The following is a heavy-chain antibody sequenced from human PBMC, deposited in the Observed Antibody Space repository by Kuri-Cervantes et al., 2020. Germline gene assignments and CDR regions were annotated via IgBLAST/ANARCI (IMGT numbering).Heavy chain of an antibody. J-gene: IGHJ6*02. CDR1: GYTFTGYY. CDR3: ATSQRLLPDAILTGYSGGKIPNYYYYGMDV. Sequence: ASVKVSCKASGYTFTGYYMHWVRQAPGQGLEWMGWINPNSGGTNYAQKFQGWVTMTRDTSISTAYMELSRLRSDDTAVYYCATSQRLLPDAILTGYSGGKIPNYYYYGMDVWGQGTTVTVSS. V-gene: IGHV1-2*04. CDR2: INPNSGGT. D-gene: IGHD3-9*01.